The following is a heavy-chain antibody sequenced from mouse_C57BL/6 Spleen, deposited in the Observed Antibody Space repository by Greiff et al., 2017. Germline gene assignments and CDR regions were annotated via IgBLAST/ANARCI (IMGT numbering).Heavy chain of an antibody. V-gene: IGHV1-18*01. J-gene: IGHJ1*03. CDR2: INPNNGGT. CDR3: AVYYGSSLSYWYFDV. CDR1: GYTFTDYN. Sequence: VQLQQSGPELVKPGASVKIPCKASGYTFTDYNMDWVKQSHGTSLEWIGDINPNNGGTIYNQKFKGNATLTVDKSSSTAYMELRSLTSEDTAVYYCAVYYGSSLSYWYFDVWGTGTTVTVSS. D-gene: IGHD1-1*01.